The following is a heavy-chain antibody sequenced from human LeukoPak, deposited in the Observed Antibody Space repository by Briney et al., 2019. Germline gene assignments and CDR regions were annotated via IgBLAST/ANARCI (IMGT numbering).Heavy chain of an antibody. Sequence: SETLSLTCTVSGGSISSGDYYWSWIRQPPGKGLEWIGYIYYSGSTYYNPSLKSRVTISVDTSKNQFSLKLSSVTAADTAVYYCARSVLDSSSAYYFDYWGQGTLVTVSS. CDR3: ARSVLDSSSAYYFDY. D-gene: IGHD6-13*01. J-gene: IGHJ4*02. V-gene: IGHV4-30-4*01. CDR1: GGSISSGDYY. CDR2: IYYSGST.